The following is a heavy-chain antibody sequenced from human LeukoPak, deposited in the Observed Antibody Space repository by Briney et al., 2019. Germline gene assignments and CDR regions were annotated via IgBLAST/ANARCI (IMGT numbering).Heavy chain of an antibody. CDR3: ARTVPYDYVWGSYRYLGGNFFDY. J-gene: IGHJ4*02. CDR1: GGSFSGYY. CDR2: INHSGST. V-gene: IGHV4-34*01. Sequence: SETLSLTCAVYGGSFSGYYWSWIRQPPGKGLEWIGEINHSGSTNYNPSLKSRVTISVDTSKNQFSLKLSSVTAADTAVYYCARTVPYDYVWGSYRYLGGNFFDYWGQGTLVTVSS. D-gene: IGHD3-16*02.